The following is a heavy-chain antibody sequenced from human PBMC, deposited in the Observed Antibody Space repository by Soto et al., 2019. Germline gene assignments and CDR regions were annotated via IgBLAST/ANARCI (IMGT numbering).Heavy chain of an antibody. Sequence: QVQLVESGGGVVQPGRSLRLSCAASGFTFSSYGMHWVRQAPGKGLEWVAVISYDGSNKYYADSVKGRFTISRDNSKNTLYLQMTSLRSEDTAVYYCAKAEIAAAGNNWFDPWGQGTLVTVSS. CDR1: GFTFSSYG. CDR3: AKAEIAAAGNNWFDP. CDR2: ISYDGSNK. J-gene: IGHJ5*02. V-gene: IGHV3-30*18. D-gene: IGHD6-13*01.